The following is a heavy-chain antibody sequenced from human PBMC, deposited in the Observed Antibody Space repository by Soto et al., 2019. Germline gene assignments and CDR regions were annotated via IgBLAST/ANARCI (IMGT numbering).Heavy chain of an antibody. CDR2: ISAYNGNT. CDR3: ARVTPSAFFGVVITPPDY. J-gene: IGHJ4*02. Sequence: QVQLVQSGVEVKKPGASVKVSCKASGYTFTSYCITWVRQAPGQGLEWMGWISAYNGNTNYAQKLQGRVTMTTDTSTSTADMDLRSLRSDVTAVYYSARVTPSAFFGVVITPPDYWGQGALVTVFS. CDR1: GYTFTSYC. V-gene: IGHV1-18*01. D-gene: IGHD3-3*01.